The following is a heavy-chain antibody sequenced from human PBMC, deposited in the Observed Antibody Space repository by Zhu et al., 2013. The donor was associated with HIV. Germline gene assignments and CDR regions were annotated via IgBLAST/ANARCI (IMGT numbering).Heavy chain of an antibody. CDR2: ISAYNGNT. CDR3: ARDLDVDTAMVTSVAFDI. D-gene: IGHD5-18*01. CDR1: GYTFTSYG. J-gene: IGHJ3*02. Sequence: QVQLVQSGAEVKKPGASVKVSCKASGYTFTSYGISWVRQAPGQGLEWMGWISAYNGNTNYAQKLQGRVTMTTDTSTSTAYMELRSLRSDDTAVYYCARDLDVDTAMVTSVAFDIWAKGQWSPSLQ. V-gene: IGHV1-18*01.